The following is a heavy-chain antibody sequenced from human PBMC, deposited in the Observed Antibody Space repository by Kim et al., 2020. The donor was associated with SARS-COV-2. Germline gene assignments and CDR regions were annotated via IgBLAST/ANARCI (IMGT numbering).Heavy chain of an antibody. J-gene: IGHJ3*02. D-gene: IGHD1-1*01. CDR3: AGEGGAGTTGENGFDI. V-gene: IGHV3-33*01. CDR1: GFTLSNYD. Sequence: GGSLRLSCAASGFTLSNYDMHWVRQAPGKGLEWVALVWYDGDHKYYTDSVKGRFTISRDNSNKILYLQMNSLRADDTAVYYCAGEGGAGTTGENGFDIGGQGIMVTVSS. CDR2: VWYDGDHK.